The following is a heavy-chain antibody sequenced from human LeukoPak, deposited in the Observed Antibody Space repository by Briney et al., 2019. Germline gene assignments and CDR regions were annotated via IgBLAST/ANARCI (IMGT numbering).Heavy chain of an antibody. D-gene: IGHD4-23*01. V-gene: IGHV4-59*01. J-gene: IGHJ4*02. CDR1: GGSISSFY. CDR2: IYYSGRT. Sequence: PSETLSLTCTVSGGSISSFYWSWIRQPPGKGLEWIGYIYYSGRTNYNPSLESRVTMSVDTSKNQFSLKVSSVTAADTAVYYCARDYGGKFDSWGQGTLVTVSS. CDR3: ARDYGGKFDS.